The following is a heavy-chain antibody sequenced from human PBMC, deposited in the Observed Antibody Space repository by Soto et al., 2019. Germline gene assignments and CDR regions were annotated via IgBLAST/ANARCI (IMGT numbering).Heavy chain of an antibody. CDR3: ARDGRYGYPLNFDY. J-gene: IGHJ4*02. V-gene: IGHV3-30-3*01. D-gene: IGHD5-18*01. CDR2: ISYDGSNK. Sequence: QVQLVESGGGVVQPGRSLRLSCAASGFTFSSYAMHWVRQAPGKGLEWVAVISYDGSNKYYADSVKGRFTISRDNPKNTLYLQMNSLRAEDTAVYYCARDGRYGYPLNFDYWGQGTLVTVSS. CDR1: GFTFSSYA.